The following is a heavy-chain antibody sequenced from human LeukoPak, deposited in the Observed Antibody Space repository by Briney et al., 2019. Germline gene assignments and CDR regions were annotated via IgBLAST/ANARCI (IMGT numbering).Heavy chain of an antibody. Sequence: SSETLSLTCTVSGGSISSYYWSWIRQPPGKGLEWIGYIYYSGSTNYNPSLKSRVTISVDTSKNQFSLKLSSVTAADTAVYYCARLPQSSGWPQWFDPWGQGTLVTVSS. V-gene: IGHV4-59*08. D-gene: IGHD6-19*01. CDR2: IYYSGST. CDR1: GGSISSYY. CDR3: ARLPQSSGWPQWFDP. J-gene: IGHJ5*02.